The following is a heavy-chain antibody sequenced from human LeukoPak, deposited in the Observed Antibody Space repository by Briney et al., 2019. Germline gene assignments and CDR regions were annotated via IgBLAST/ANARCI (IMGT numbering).Heavy chain of an antibody. CDR3: ARPDYADY. CDR1: GFTFSSYG. Sequence: GGSLRLSCAASGFTFSSYGMHWVRQAPGKGLEWVAVISYDGSNKYYADSVKGRFTISRDNSKNTLYLQMNSLRAEDTAVYYCARPDYADYWGQGTLVTVSS. CDR2: ISYDGSNK. V-gene: IGHV3-30*03. J-gene: IGHJ4*02.